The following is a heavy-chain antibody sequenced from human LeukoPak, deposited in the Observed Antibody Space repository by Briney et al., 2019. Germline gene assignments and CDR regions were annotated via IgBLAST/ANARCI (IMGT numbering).Heavy chain of an antibody. CDR1: GGPLRRVTYD. J-gene: IGHJ4*02. CDR2: IYTSGST. D-gene: IGHD3-10*01. Sequence: PSETLVLTFPGPGGPLRRVTYDRDWTPPPAGKGLEWIGRIYTSGSTNYNPSLKSRVTISVDRSKNQFSLKLSSVTAADTAVYYCAREHSGGVGFDYWGQGTLVTVSS. V-gene: IGHV4-61*02. CDR3: AREHSGGVGFDY.